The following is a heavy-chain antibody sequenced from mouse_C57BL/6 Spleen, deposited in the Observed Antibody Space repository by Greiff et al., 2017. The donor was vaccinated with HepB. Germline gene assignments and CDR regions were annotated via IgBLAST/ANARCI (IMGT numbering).Heavy chain of an antibody. CDR2: IDPETGGT. V-gene: IGHV1-15*01. Sequence: VKLQESGAELVRPGASVTLSCKASGYTFTDYEMHWVKQTPVHGLEWIGAIDPETGGTAYNQKFKGKAILTADKSSSTAYMELRSLTSEDSAVYYCTRPFCGNYAYAMGYWGQGASVTVSS. J-gene: IGHJ4*01. CDR1: GYTFTDYE. D-gene: IGHD2-1*01. CDR3: TRPFCGNYAYAMGY.